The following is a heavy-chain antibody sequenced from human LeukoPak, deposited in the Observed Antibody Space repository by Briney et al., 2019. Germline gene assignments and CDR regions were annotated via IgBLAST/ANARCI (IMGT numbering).Heavy chain of an antibody. CDR3: ARDSPIVVVPAAFEDYYYYGMDV. J-gene: IGHJ6*02. D-gene: IGHD2-2*01. CDR1: GYTFTSYG. Sequence: ASVKVSCKASGYTFTSYGISWVRQAPGQGLEWMGWISAYNGNTNYAQKLQGRVTMTTDTSTSTAYMELRSLRSDDTAVCYCARDSPIVVVPAAFEDYYYYGMDVWGQGTTVTVSS. V-gene: IGHV1-18*01. CDR2: ISAYNGNT.